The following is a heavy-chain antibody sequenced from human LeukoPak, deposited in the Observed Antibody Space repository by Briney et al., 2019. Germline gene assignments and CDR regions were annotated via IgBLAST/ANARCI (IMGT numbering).Heavy chain of an antibody. CDR1: GFTFSSYS. J-gene: IGHJ3*02. D-gene: IGHD6-19*01. Sequence: GGSLRLSCAASGFTFSSYSMNWVRQDPGKGMEWVSYISSSSSTIYYADSVKGRVTISRDNAKKSLYLQMKSLRAEDTAVYYCAAPSIAVGIDAFDIWGQGTMVTVSS. V-gene: IGHV3-48*04. CDR2: ISSSSSTI. CDR3: AAPSIAVGIDAFDI.